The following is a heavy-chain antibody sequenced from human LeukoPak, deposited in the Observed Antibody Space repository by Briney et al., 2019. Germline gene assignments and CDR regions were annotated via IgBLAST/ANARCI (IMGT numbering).Heavy chain of an antibody. CDR1: GFTFSTYA. J-gene: IGHJ4*02. Sequence: GGSLRLSCAASGFTFSTYAMTWVRQTPGKGLEWVSGISGSGVNTYCADSVKGRFTISRDNSKNPLYLQMNSLRAEDTALYYCARVRLDCSSTRCLAWYIDYWGLGTLVTVSS. V-gene: IGHV3-23*01. CDR2: ISGSGVNT. CDR3: ARVRLDCSSTRCLAWYIDY. D-gene: IGHD2-2*01.